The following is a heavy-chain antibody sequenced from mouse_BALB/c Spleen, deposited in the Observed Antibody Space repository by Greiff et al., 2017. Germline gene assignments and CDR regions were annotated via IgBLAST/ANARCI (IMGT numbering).Heavy chain of an antibody. D-gene: IGHD2-2*01. CDR2: ISYSGST. Sequence: DVQLQESGPGLVKPSQSLSLTCTVTGYSITSDYAWNWIRQFPGNKLEWMGYISYSGSTSYNPSLKSRISLTRDTSKNQFFLQLNSVTTEDTATYFCARGGPYGYGDAMDYWGQGTSVTVSS. CDR3: ARGGPYGYGDAMDY. V-gene: IGHV3-2*02. J-gene: IGHJ4*01. CDR1: GYSITSDYA.